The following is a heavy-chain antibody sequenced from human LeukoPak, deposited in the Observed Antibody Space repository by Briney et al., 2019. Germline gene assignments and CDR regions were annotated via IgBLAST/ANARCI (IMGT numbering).Heavy chain of an antibody. CDR2: ITDSGTNV. J-gene: IGHJ6*03. V-gene: IGHV3-21*01. Sequence: PGGSLRLSCATSGFTFNTYTMNWVRQAPGKGLEWVSSITDSGTNVDYATSVKGRFTISRDDAKNSLYLQLDSLRVEDTGVYYCARETSLLSSGQFRDYYYYCMDVWGKGTTVTVSS. D-gene: IGHD3-22*01. CDR3: ARETSLLSSGQFRDYYYYCMDV. CDR1: GFTFNTYT.